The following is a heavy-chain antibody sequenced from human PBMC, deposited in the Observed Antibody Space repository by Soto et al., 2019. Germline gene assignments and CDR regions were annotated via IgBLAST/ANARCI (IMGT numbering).Heavy chain of an antibody. V-gene: IGHV3-30*02. CDR1: GFIFSSDV. CDR2: IRYDGSNE. D-gene: IGHD3-10*01. CDR3: ARDRTFYGSGSKGMDF. J-gene: IGHJ6*02. Sequence: GGALRLSCVTAGFIFSSDVMDWVRQAAGKGREWLEIIRYDGSNEYYGDSVKGRFTISRDNSNNTLYLEMNNLRAEDTAVYYCARDRTFYGSGSKGMDFWGQGTTVTVSS.